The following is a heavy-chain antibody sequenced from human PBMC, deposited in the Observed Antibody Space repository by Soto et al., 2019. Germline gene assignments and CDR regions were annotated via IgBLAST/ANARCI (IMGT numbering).Heavy chain of an antibody. Sequence: EVQLLESGGGLVQPGGSLRLSCAASGFTFSTYAMIWVRQAPGKGLEWVSVITGSGGSTYYADSVKGRFTISRDTSKNTLFLQMNSLRAEDTAVYYCAKDRYGDYGGIDYGGQGTMVTVSS. CDR1: GFTFSTYA. CDR2: ITGSGGST. D-gene: IGHD4-17*01. CDR3: AKDRYGDYGGIDY. J-gene: IGHJ4*02. V-gene: IGHV3-23*01.